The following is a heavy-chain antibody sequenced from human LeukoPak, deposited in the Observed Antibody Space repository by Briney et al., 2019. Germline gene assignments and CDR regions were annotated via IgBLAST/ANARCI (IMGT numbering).Heavy chain of an antibody. Sequence: GGSLRLSCAVSEFTLSNYWMSWVRQAPGKGLEWVANIKQDESERNYVDSVKGRFTISRDNTKNSLYLQMNSLRTEDTAVYYCARARFQDASAWDYWGQGTLVTVSS. CDR2: IKQDESER. CDR1: EFTLSNYW. J-gene: IGHJ4*02. V-gene: IGHV3-7*01. CDR3: ARARFQDASAWDY. D-gene: IGHD2-15*01.